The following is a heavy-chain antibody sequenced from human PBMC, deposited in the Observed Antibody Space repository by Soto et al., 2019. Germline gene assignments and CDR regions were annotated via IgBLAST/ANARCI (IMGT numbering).Heavy chain of an antibody. CDR2: IIPIFRTP. CDR1: GGTFSSSA. D-gene: IGHD3-3*02. V-gene: IGHV1-69*12. Sequence: QVQLVQSGAEVKKPGSSVKVSCKASGGTFSSSAISWGRQAPGQGLEWMGGIIPIFRTPDYGQKFQGRVTITAAESARKVYMELRGLRSDDTAVYCCARDKDRQQLGGNYYYITDIWGQGTTVTVSS. CDR3: ARDKDRQQLGGNYYYITDI. J-gene: IGHJ6*02.